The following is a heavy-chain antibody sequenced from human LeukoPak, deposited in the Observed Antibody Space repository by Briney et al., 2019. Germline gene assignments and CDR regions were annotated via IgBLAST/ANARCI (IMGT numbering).Heavy chain of an antibody. CDR3: ARGSYDGFDY. V-gene: IGHV4-31*03. D-gene: IGHD5-12*01. Sequence: SETLSLTCTVSGGSISSGGYYWSWIRQHPGKGLEWIGYIYYSGSTYYNPSLKSRVTISVDTSKNQFSLKLSSVTAADTAVYYCARGSYDGFDYWGQGTLVTVSS. CDR1: GGSISSGGYY. CDR2: IYYSGST. J-gene: IGHJ4*02.